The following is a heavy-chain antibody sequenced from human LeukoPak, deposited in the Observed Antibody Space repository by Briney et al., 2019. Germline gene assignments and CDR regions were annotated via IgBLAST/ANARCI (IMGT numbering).Heavy chain of an antibody. CDR1: GFTFSSYA. J-gene: IGHJ4*02. D-gene: IGHD2-21*01. Sequence: PGGSLRLSCAASGFTFSSYAMSWVRQAPGKGLEWVSAISGSGGSTYYADSVKGRFTIPRDNSKNTLYLQMNSLRAEDTAVYYCAKPFRGDYLPYYYWGQGTLVTVSS. CDR2: ISGSGGST. CDR3: AKPFRGDYLPYYY. V-gene: IGHV3-23*01.